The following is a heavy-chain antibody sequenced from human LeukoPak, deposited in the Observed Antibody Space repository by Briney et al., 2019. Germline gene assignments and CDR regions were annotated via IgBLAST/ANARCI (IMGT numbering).Heavy chain of an antibody. CDR1: GGSFSGYY. J-gene: IGHJ4*02. V-gene: IGHV4-34*01. CDR2: INHSGST. D-gene: IGHD3-3*01. CDR3: AGARYYDFWSGYYTGQSRAYYFDY. Sequence: SETLSLTCAVYGGSFSGYYWSWIRQPPGKGLEWIGEINHSGSTNYNPSLKSRVTISVDTSTNQFSLKLSSVTAADTAVYYCAGARYYDFWSGYYTGQSRAYYFDYWGQGTLVTVSS.